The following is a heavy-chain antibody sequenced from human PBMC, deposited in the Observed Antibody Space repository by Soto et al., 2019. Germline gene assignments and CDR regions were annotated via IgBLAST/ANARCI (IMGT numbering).Heavy chain of an antibody. V-gene: IGHV3-15*01. CDR2: IKSKTDGGTT. Sequence: GGSLRLSCAASGFTFSNAWMSWVRQAPGKGLEWVGRIKSKTDGGTTDYAAPVKGRFNISRDDSKNTLYLQMNSLKTEDTAVYYCTTSWIQLWWYFDYWGQGTLVTVSS. J-gene: IGHJ4*02. CDR1: GFTFSNAW. D-gene: IGHD5-18*01. CDR3: TTSWIQLWWYFDY.